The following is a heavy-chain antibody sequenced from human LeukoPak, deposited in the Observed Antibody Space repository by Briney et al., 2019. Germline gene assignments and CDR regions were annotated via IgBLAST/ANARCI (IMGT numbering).Heavy chain of an antibody. CDR3: ARVRIEYSSSWYYFDY. V-gene: IGHV4-34*01. D-gene: IGHD6-13*01. J-gene: IGHJ4*02. CDR1: GGSFSGYY. CDR2: INHSGST. Sequence: PSETLSLTCAVYGGSFSGYYWSWIRQPPGKGLEWIGEINHSGSTNYNPSLKSRVTISVDTSKNQFSLKLSSVTAADTAVYYCARVRIEYSSSWYYFDYWGRGTLVTVSS.